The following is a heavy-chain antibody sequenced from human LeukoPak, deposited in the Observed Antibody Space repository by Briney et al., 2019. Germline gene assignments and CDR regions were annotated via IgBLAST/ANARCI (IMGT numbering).Heavy chain of an antibody. V-gene: IGHV3-74*01. CDR1: GFTFSAYA. CDR3: ARDRAYQLDY. Sequence: PGGSLRLSCEASGFTFSAYAMTWVRQAPGKGLEWVSRIKSDGSGTSYADSVKGRFTISRDNAKNTLYLQMNSLRAEDTAVYYCARDRAYQLDYWGQGTLVTVSS. CDR2: IKSDGSGT. J-gene: IGHJ4*02. D-gene: IGHD2-2*01.